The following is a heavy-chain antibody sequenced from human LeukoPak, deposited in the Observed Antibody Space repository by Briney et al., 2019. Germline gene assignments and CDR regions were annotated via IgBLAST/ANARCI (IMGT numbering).Heavy chain of an antibody. V-gene: IGHV1-2*02. D-gene: IGHD6-19*01. CDR1: AYTFTGYY. J-gene: IGHJ4*02. Sequence: ASVKVSCKASAYTFTGYYMHWVRQAPGQGRDWMGWSNPDSGGTNYAQKFQGRVTMTRDTSISTAYMELSSLRSDDTAVYYCAREGSGWYGNFDYWGQGTLVTVSS. CDR3: AREGSGWYGNFDY. CDR2: SNPDSGGT.